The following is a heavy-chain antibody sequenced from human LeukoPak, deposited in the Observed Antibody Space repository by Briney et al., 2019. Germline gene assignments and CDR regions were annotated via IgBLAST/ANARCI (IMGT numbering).Heavy chain of an antibody. J-gene: IGHJ4*02. V-gene: IGHV3-23*01. CDR3: ARGRGSYSLDY. CDR1: GFTLSSYA. CDR2: ISGNGDST. Sequence: GGSLRLSCAASGFTLSSYAMSWVRQAPGKGLEWVSAISGNGDSTYYADSVKGRLTISRNNSKNTLYLQMNSLRAEDTAVYNCARGRGSYSLDYWGQGTLVTVSS. D-gene: IGHD3-10*01.